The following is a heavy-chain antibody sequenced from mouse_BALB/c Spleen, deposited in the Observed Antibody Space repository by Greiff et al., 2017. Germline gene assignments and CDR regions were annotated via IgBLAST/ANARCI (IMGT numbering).Heavy chain of an antibody. D-gene: IGHD1-1*01. Sequence: QVQLKQPGAELVKPGASVKMSCKASGYTFTSYWMHWVKQRPGQGLEWIGVIDPSDSYTSYNQKFKGKATLTVDTSSSTAYMQLSSLTSEDSAVYYCTRNYGSSYYFDYWGQGTTLTVSS. V-gene: IGHV1S127*01. J-gene: IGHJ2*01. CDR3: TRNYGSSYYFDY. CDR2: IDPSDSYT. CDR1: GYTFTSYW.